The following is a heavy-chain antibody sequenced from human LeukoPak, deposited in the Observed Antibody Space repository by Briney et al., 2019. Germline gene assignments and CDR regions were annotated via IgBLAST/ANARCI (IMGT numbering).Heavy chain of an antibody. J-gene: IGHJ4*02. Sequence: SETLSLTCAVYGGSFSGYYWSWIRQPPGKGLEWIGEINHSGSTNYNPSLKSRVTISVDTSKNQFSLKLSSVTAADTAVYYCARGGGSGWRPYYFDYWGQGTLVTVSS. D-gene: IGHD6-19*01. CDR3: ARGGGSGWRPYYFDY. V-gene: IGHV4-34*01. CDR1: GGSFSGYY. CDR2: INHSGST.